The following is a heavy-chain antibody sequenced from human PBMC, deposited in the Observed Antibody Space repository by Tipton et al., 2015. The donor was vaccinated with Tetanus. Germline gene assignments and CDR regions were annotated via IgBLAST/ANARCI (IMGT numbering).Heavy chain of an antibody. CDR3: ASPRRPYGSGSYVY. V-gene: IGHV4-59*01. J-gene: IGHJ4*02. CDR2: IYYSGST. CDR1: GGSISSYY. D-gene: IGHD3-10*01. Sequence: LRLSCTVSGGSISSYYWSWIRQPPGKGLEWIGYIYYSGSTNYNPSLKSRVTISVDTSKNQFSLKLSSVTAADTAVYYCASPRRPYGSGSYVYWGQGTLVTVSS.